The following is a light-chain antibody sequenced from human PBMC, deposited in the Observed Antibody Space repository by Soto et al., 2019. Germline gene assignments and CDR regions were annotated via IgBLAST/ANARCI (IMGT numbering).Light chain of an antibody. J-gene: IGKJ4*01. CDR3: QHFGGSSLT. V-gene: IGKV3-20*01. CDR1: QSVDINF. Sequence: EIVLTQSPGTLSLSPGERATLSCRASQSVDINFLAWYQQKRGQPPRLLIYGASSRATVIPDRFSGSGSETDFSLTISRMEPAEFAVYYCQHFGGSSLTFGGGTKVEIK. CDR2: GAS.